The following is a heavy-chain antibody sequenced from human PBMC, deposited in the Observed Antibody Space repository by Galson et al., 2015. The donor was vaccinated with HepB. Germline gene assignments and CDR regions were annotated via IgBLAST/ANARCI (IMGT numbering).Heavy chain of an antibody. CDR2: INAGNGNT. CDR1: GYTFTSYA. Sequence: SGYTFTSYAMHWVRQAPGQRLEWMGWINAGNGNTKYSQKFQGRVTITRDTSASTAYMELSSLRSEDTAVYYCARHNAVTTLALVDYFDYWGQGTLVTVSS. D-gene: IGHD4-17*01. V-gene: IGHV1-3*01. CDR3: ARHNAVTTLALVDYFDY. J-gene: IGHJ4*02.